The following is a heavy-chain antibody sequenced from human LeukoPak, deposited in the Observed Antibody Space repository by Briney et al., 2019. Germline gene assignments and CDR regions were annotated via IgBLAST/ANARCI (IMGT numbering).Heavy chain of an antibody. J-gene: IGHJ4*02. V-gene: IGHV4-59*01. CDR1: GVSIRSYY. D-gene: IGHD6-19*01. CDR2: IYYSGST. CDR3: ARGEWLGFDY. Sequence: PSETLSLTCTVSGVSIRSYYWSWIRQPPGKGLEWIGYIYYSGSTNYNPSLKSRVTISVDTSKNQFSLKLSSVTAADTAVYYCARGEWLGFDYWGQGTLVTVSS.